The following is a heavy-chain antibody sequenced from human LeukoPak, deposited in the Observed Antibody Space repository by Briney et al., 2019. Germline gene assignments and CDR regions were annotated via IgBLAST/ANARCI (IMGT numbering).Heavy chain of an antibody. Sequence: PGGSLRLSCAASGLIVGSNYMSWVRQAPGKGLEWVSALYSGGSIYYADSVKGRFTISRDNSKNTLYLQMNSLRADDTAVYYCARDPSRGLYYFDHWGQGTLVTVSS. CDR1: GLIVGSNY. J-gene: IGHJ4*02. CDR2: LYSGGSI. D-gene: IGHD3-10*01. CDR3: ARDPSRGLYYFDH. V-gene: IGHV3-53*01.